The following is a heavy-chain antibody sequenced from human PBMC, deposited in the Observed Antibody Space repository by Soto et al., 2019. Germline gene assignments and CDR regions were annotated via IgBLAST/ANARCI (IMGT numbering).Heavy chain of an antibody. V-gene: IGHV4-39*01. CDR2: IYYSGST. D-gene: IGHD3-22*01. J-gene: IGHJ6*02. CDR1: GGSISSSSYY. Sequence: SETLSLTCTVSGGSISSSSYYWGWIRQPPGKGLEWIGSIYYSGSTYYNPSLKSRVTISVDTSKNQFSLKLSSVTAADTAVYYCARGYDSSGYYYYYYYGMDVWGQGTTVTVSS. CDR3: ARGYDSSGYYYYYYYGMDV.